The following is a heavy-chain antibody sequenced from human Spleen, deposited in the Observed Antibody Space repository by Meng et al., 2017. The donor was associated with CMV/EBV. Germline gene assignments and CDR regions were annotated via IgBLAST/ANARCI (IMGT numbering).Heavy chain of an antibody. J-gene: IGHJ6*02. CDR3: ARSRDYHSYGMDV. CDR1: GDTFNNYA. Sequence: ASVKVSCKASGDTFNNYAITWVRQAPGQGLEWMGIINPRSGSTSPAQKLQGRITMSRDTSTNTVYMELSSLRSEDTAVYYCARSRDYHSYGMDVWGQGTTVTVSS. CDR2: INPRSGST. V-gene: IGHV1-46*02.